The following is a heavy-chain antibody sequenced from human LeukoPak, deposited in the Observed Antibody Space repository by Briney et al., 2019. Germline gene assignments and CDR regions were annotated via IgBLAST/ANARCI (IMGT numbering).Heavy chain of an antibody. D-gene: IGHD2-2*01. Sequence: SETLSLTCAVYGGSFSGYYWSWIRQPPGKGLEWIGEINHSGSTNYNPSLKSRVTVSVDTSKNQFSLKLSSVTAADTAVYYCARGRSVGYCSSPSCPPKKYYYYMDVWGKGTTVTVSS. V-gene: IGHV4-34*01. J-gene: IGHJ6*03. CDR3: ARGRSVGYCSSPSCPPKKYYYYMDV. CDR1: GGSFSGYY. CDR2: INHSGST.